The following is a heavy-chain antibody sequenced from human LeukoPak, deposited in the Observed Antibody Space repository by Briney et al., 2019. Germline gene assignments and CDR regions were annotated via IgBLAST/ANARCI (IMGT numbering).Heavy chain of an antibody. CDR2: IFPGDSDT. CDR1: GYSFTSYW. D-gene: IGHD6-19*01. Sequence: GESLKISCKGSGYSFTSYWIGWVRQMPGKGLEWVGIIFPGDSDTTYSPSFQGQVTISADKSITTAYLQWSSPKASDTAMYYCARQIREVGWYFDYWGQGTLVTVSS. V-gene: IGHV5-51*01. J-gene: IGHJ4*02. CDR3: ARQIREVGWYFDY.